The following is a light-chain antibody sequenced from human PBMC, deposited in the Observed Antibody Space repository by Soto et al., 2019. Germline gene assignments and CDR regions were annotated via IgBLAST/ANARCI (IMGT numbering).Light chain of an antibody. V-gene: IGKV3-11*01. J-gene: IGKJ1*01. CDR2: DAS. CDR1: QSVSSY. CDR3: QQRSHWWT. Sequence: EIVLTQSPATLSLSPGERATLSCRASQSVSSYLAWYQQKPGQAPRLLIYDASNRATGIPARFSGSGSGPDFTLTISSLEPEAFSVYYCQQRSHWWTFGQGTKVEIK.